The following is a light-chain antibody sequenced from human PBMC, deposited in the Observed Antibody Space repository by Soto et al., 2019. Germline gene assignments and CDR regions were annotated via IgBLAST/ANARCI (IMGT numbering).Light chain of an antibody. CDR3: CSYAGSYPYV. V-gene: IGLV2-23*02. CDR2: EVS. CDR1: SSNVGSYNL. J-gene: IGLJ1*01. Sequence: QSVLTQPASVSGSPGQSITISCTGTSSNVGSYNLVSWYQQRPGKAPKLMIYEVSKRPSGVSNRFSGSKSGDTASLTISGLQAEDEADYHCCSYAGSYPYVFGPGNKVTV.